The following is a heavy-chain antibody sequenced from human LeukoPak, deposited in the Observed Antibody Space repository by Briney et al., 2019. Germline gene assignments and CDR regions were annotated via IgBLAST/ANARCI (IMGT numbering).Heavy chain of an antibody. J-gene: IGHJ5*02. CDR1: GFTFSSYA. CDR3: AKDEERPYYDFWSGYYRHNWFDP. D-gene: IGHD3-3*01. CDR2: ISGSGGST. Sequence: GGSLRLSCAASGFTFSSYAMSWVRQAPGKGLEWVSAISGSGGSTYYADSVKGRFTISRDNSKNTLYLQMNCLRAEDTAVYYCAKDEERPYYDFWSGYYRHNWFDPWGQGTLVTVSS. V-gene: IGHV3-23*01.